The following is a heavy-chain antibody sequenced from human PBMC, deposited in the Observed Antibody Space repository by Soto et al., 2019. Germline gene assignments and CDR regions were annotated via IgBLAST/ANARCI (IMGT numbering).Heavy chain of an antibody. CDR1: GGSISSSSYY. V-gene: IGHV4-39*01. CDR2: IYYSGST. CDR3: ALAYYFDY. Sequence: QLQLQESGPGLVKPSETLSLTCTVSGGSISSSSYYWGWIRQPPGKWLEWIGSIYYSGSTYYNPYLKSRVTISVDTSKNQFSLKLSSVTAADTAVYYCALAYYFDYWGQGTLVTVSS. J-gene: IGHJ4*02.